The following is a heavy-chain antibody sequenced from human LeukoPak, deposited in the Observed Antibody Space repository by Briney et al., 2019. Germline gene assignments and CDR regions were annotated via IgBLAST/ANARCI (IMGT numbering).Heavy chain of an antibody. D-gene: IGHD6-13*01. CDR1: SGSIFSSNW. Sequence: PSETLSLTCAVSSGSIFSSNWWSWVRQPPGKGLEWIGQIFHSGSTSYSPSLKSRVTISVDKSKNQFSLRLTSVTAADTAVYYCASPRAERSTWYAVDYWGQGTLVTVSA. CDR2: IFHSGST. J-gene: IGHJ4*02. CDR3: ASPRAERSTWYAVDY. V-gene: IGHV4-4*02.